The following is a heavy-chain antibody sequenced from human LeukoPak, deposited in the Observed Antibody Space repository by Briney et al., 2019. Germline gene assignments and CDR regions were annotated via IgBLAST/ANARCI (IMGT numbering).Heavy chain of an antibody. D-gene: IGHD3-10*01. CDR2: IYYSGST. J-gene: IGHJ6*04. CDR3: ARLARLTLIRGVTGYHSLDV. V-gene: IGHV4-59*01. Sequence: SETLSLTCTVSGGSINSFYWSWIRQPPGGGLEWIGYIYYSGSTNYNPSLESRVTMSVDASKNQFSLWLSSVTAADTAVYYCARLARLTLIRGVTGYHSLDVWGRGTKVTVSS. CDR1: GGSINSFY.